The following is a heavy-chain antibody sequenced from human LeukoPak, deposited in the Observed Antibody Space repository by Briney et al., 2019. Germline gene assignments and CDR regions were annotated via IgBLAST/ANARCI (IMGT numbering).Heavy chain of an antibody. D-gene: IGHD3-22*01. CDR2: IIPIFGIA. CDR3: ARDQYYYDSSGYIT. CDR1: GGTFSSYA. J-gene: IGHJ4*02. V-gene: IGHV1-69*04. Sequence: RASVKVSCKASGGTFSSYAISWVRQAPGQGLEWMGRIIPIFGIANYAQKFQGRVTITADKSTSTAYMELSSLKSGDTAVYYCARDQYYYDSSGYITWGQGTLVTVSS.